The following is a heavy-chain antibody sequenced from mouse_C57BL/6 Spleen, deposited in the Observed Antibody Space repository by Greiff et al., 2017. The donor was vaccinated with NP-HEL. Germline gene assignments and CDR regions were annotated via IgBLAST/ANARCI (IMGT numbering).Heavy chain of an antibody. D-gene: IGHD1-1*01. CDR2: IDPENGDT. CDR1: GFNIKDDY. CDR3: TTTTLGSSYFDY. Sequence: VQLQQSGAELVRPGASVKMSCTASGFNIKDDYMHWVKQTPEQGLEWLGWIDPENGDTEYASKVQGQATITADTSSNTAYLQLSSLTSEDTAVYYCTTTTLGSSYFDYWGQGATLTVAS. J-gene: IGHJ2*01. V-gene: IGHV14-4*01.